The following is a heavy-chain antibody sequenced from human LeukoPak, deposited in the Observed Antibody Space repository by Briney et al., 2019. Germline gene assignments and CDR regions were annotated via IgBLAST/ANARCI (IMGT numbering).Heavy chain of an antibody. CDR2: ISSSSSYI. J-gene: IGHJ3*02. CDR3: AREPGYSSSSAGRDAFDI. CDR1: GFTFSSYS. V-gene: IGHV3-21*06. Sequence: GGSLRLSCAASGFTFSSYSMNWVRQAPGKGLEWVSSISSSSSYIYYADSVKGRFTISRDNANNVLYLQMNSLRAEDTAVYYCAREPGYSSSSAGRDAFDIWGQGTMVTVSS. D-gene: IGHD6-13*01.